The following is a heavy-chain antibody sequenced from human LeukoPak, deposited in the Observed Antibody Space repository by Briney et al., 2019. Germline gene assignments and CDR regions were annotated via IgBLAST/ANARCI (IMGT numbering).Heavy chain of an antibody. CDR2: INPNSGGT. CDR3: ARDLHGYYGSGSPISALDY. Sequence: ASVTVSCKASGYTFTGYYMHWVRQAPGQGLEWMGWINPNSGGTNYAQKFQGRVTMTRDTSISTAYMELSRLRSDDTAVYYCARDLHGYYGSGSPISALDYWGQGTLVTVSS. V-gene: IGHV1-2*02. CDR1: GYTFTGYY. J-gene: IGHJ4*02. D-gene: IGHD3-10*01.